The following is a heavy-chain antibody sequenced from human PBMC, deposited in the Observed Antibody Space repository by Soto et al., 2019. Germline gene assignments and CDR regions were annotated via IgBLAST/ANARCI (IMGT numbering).Heavy chain of an antibody. V-gene: IGHV5-51*01. CDR1: GYKVSTWHNFTSYW. D-gene: IGHD5-12*01. J-gene: IGHJ4*02. Sequence: PGESLKISCMGSGYKVSTWHNFTSYWIAWVRQMPGEGLEWMGIIYPGDSDTRYSPSFQGQVTISADKSISTACLQWSSLKASDTAMYYCARLGWWRYSGYDYTAFDYWGQGTLVTVSS. CDR3: ARLGWWRYSGYDYTAFDY. CDR2: IYPGDSDT.